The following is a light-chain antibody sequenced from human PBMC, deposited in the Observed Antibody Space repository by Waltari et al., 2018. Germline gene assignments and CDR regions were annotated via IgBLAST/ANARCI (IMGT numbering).Light chain of an antibody. CDR2: SNN. V-gene: IGLV1-44*01. CDR3: AAWDDSLNGLYV. J-gene: IGLJ1*01. CDR1: SSNTGSNA. Sequence: QSVLTQPPSASGTPGRRVTISCSGSSSNTGSNAVTWYQPLPGTTPKLLVYSNNEQPSGDPHRFSGSKSDTSASLAISGVQSGDEADYDCAAWDDSLNGLYVFGTGTKVTVL.